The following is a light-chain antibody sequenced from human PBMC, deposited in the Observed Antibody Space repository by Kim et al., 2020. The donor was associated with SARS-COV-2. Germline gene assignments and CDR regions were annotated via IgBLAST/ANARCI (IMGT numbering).Light chain of an antibody. J-gene: IGKJ1*01. CDR3: QQTSSAPRT. CDR1: QDISRY. CDR2: NAS. Sequence: DIQMTQSPSSLSASVGDRVTITCRASQDISRYLNWYQQKPGKAPKLLIYNASSLQSGVPSRFTGSGSETDFTLTISSLEPEDFAVYYCQQTSSAPRTFGEGTKVDIK. V-gene: IGKV1-39*01.